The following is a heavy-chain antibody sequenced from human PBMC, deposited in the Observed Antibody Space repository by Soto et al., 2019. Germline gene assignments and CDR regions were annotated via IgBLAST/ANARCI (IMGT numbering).Heavy chain of an antibody. Sequence: ASVKVSCKVSGYTLTELSMHWVRQAPGKGLEWMGGFDPEDGETIYAQKLQGRVTMTTDTSTSTAYMELRSLRSDDTAVYYCATGLGWFGDWWFDPWGQGTLVTVSS. CDR3: ATGLGWFGDWWFDP. J-gene: IGHJ5*02. CDR2: FDPEDGET. D-gene: IGHD3-10*01. V-gene: IGHV1-24*01. CDR1: GYTLTELS.